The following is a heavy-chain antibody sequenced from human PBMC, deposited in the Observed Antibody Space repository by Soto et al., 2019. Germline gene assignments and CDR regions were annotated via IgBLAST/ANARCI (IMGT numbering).Heavy chain of an antibody. J-gene: IGHJ6*02. V-gene: IGHV3-49*04. CDR2: IRSKAYGGTT. CDR1: GFTIGDYA. CDR3: TRAVEAGYYYYYGMDV. D-gene: IGHD2-21*01. Sequence: GGSLRLSCTASGFTIGDYAMSWVRQAPGKGLEWVGFIRSKAYGGTTEYAASVKGRFTISRDDSKSIAYLQMNSLKTEDTAVYYCTRAVEAGYYYYYGMDVWGQGTTVTVSS.